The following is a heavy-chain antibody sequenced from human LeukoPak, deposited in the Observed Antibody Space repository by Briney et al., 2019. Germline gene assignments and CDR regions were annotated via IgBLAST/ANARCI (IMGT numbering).Heavy chain of an antibody. CDR3: AKDNRGHYPGAPTPDPLP. V-gene: IGHV3-9*01. J-gene: IGHJ5*02. CDR2: ISWNSGSI. CDR1: GFIFNNYA. D-gene: IGHD3-10*01. Sequence: GGSLRLSCAGSGFIFNNYAMHWVRQPPGKGLEWVSGISWNSGSIDYADSVKGRFTISRDNAKNSLYLQMNSLRVEDTAFYYCAKDNRGHYPGAPTPDPLPWGQGALAPVPS.